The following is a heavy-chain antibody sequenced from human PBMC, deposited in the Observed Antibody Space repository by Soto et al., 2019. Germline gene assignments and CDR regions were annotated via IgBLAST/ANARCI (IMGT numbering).Heavy chain of an antibody. Sequence: SETLSLTCAVYGGSFSSYYWSWIRQPAGKGLEWIGRIYTSGSTNYNPSLKSRVTMSVDTSKNQFSLKLSSVTAADTAVYYCARVGPHIVGAAFDIWGQGTMVTVSS. J-gene: IGHJ3*02. V-gene: IGHV4-59*10. D-gene: IGHD1-26*01. CDR3: ARVGPHIVGAAFDI. CDR1: GGSFSSYY. CDR2: IYTSGST.